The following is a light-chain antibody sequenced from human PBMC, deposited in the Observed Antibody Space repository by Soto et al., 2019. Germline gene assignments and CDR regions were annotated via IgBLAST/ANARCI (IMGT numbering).Light chain of an antibody. CDR3: QQYGSSFPT. Sequence: VVLTQSPGTLSLSPGERATLSCRASQSVSSSSLAWYQHSPGQAPRLLIYRASSRATGTPYRFSGSGSGTDFTLTISRLEPEDFVVYYCQQYGSSFPTFGQGTQVEV. J-gene: IGKJ1*01. V-gene: IGKV3-20*01. CDR1: QSVSSSS. CDR2: RAS.